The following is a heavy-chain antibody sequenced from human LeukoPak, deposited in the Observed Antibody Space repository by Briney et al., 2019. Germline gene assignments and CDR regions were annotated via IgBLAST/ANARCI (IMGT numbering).Heavy chain of an antibody. CDR1: GGSISSSSYY. CDR3: ARVIDVAAAGYFDS. CDR2: IYYSGST. D-gene: IGHD6-13*01. J-gene: IGHJ4*02. V-gene: IGHV4-39*07. Sequence: SETLSLTCTVSGGSISSSSYYWGWIRQPPGKGLEWIGSIYYSGSTYYNPSLKSRVTISVDTSKNQFSLKLSSVTAADTAVYYCARVIDVAAAGYFDSWGQGTPVTVSS.